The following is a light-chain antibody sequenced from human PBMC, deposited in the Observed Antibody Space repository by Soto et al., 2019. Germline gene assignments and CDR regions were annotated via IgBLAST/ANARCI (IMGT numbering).Light chain of an antibody. CDR1: NIGSKS. CDR3: QVWDSASDHYV. J-gene: IGLJ1*01. Sequence: SYDLTQPPSVSVAPGQTARIPFGGDNIGSKSVYWYQQKPGQAPVVVVYDGSDRPSGIPERFSGSNSGTTATLTISRVEAGDEADYFCQVWDSASDHYVFGAGTKVTVL. CDR2: DGS. V-gene: IGLV3-21*02.